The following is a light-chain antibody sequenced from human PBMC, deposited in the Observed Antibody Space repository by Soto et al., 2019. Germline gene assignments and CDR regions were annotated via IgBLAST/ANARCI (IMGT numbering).Light chain of an antibody. CDR3: QQRSNWPLVT. Sequence: EIVLTQSPATLSLSPGERATLSCRASQSVRSYLAWYQQKPGQPPRLLIYDTSNRATGIPARFSGSGYGTDLTLTISSLDPEDFAVYYCQQRSNWPLVTFGPGTRVDIK. CDR2: DTS. J-gene: IGKJ3*01. CDR1: QSVRSY. V-gene: IGKV3-11*01.